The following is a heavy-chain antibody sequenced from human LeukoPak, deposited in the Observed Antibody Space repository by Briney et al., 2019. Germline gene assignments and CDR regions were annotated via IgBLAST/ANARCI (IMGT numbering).Heavy chain of an antibody. CDR3: ARENYDGVYFDY. V-gene: IGHV1-2*02. Sequence: ASVKVSCKASGYTFTGYYMHWVRQAPGQGLEWMGWINPNSGGTNYAQKFQGRVTMTRDTSISTAYMELSRLRSDDTAVYYCARENYDGVYFDYWGQGTLVTVSS. J-gene: IGHJ4*02. CDR2: INPNSGGT. D-gene: IGHD3-22*01. CDR1: GYTFTGYY.